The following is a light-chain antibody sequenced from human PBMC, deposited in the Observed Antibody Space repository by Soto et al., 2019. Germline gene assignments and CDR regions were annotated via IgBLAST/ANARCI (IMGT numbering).Light chain of an antibody. CDR1: QSVSSN. CDR3: QQYNKWLWK. V-gene: IGKV3-15*01. Sequence: EIVMTQSPATLSVSPGERATLSCRASQSVSSNLAWYQQKPGQAPRLLIYGASTRATGIPARFSGSGSGTEFTLTISSLQSEDFAVYYCQQYNKWLWKFAQLSKVDIK. J-gene: IGKJ1*01. CDR2: GAS.